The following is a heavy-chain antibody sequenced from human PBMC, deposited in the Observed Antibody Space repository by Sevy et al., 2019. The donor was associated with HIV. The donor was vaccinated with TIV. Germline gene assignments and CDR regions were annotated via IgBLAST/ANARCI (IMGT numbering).Heavy chain of an antibody. V-gene: IGHV3-7*01. CDR2: IKQDGSDK. Sequence: GGSLRLSCAASGFTFSSHWMSWVRQAPGKGLEWVANIKQDGSDKYYVDSVKGRFTISRDNAKNSLSLQMNSLRADDTAVYYCARDTGGIGMDVWGHGTTVTVSS. J-gene: IGHJ6*02. CDR1: GFTFSSHW. D-gene: IGHD6-13*01. CDR3: ARDTGGIGMDV.